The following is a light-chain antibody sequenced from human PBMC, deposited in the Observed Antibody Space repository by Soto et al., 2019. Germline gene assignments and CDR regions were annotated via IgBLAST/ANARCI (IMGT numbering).Light chain of an antibody. V-gene: IGKV2-28*01. Sequence: DIVMTQSPLSLPVTPGEPASISCRSSQSLVHSNRYNYLDWYLQKPGQSPQLLIYLGSNRASGVPDRVSGRGSGTDFTLKISRVEAEDVGVYYCMQSLQTPPTFGQGTKVEIK. CDR2: LGS. CDR1: QSLVHSNRYNY. CDR3: MQSLQTPPT. J-gene: IGKJ1*01.